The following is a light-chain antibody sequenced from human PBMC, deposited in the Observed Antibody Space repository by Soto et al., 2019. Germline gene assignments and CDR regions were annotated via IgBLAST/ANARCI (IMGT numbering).Light chain of an antibody. CDR3: QQCYTSPRT. CDR2: GAS. Sequence: IQMTHPQSSLPASVGDRVTITFRASQSSSSHLNWYQQKAGKAPKLLISGASSLESGVPSRFSGSGSGTDFTLTISSLQPEDFATYYCQQCYTSPRTFGHGTKVDIK. CDR1: QSSSSH. V-gene: IGKV1-39*01. J-gene: IGKJ1*01.